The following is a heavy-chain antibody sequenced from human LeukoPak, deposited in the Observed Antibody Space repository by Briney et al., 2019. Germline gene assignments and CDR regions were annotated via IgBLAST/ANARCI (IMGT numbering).Heavy chain of an antibody. J-gene: IGHJ4*02. D-gene: IGHD3-10*01. CDR1: GFTFSDYS. CDR3: TRDADPIELKDY. CDR2: ISTSSSYT. Sequence: GGSLRLSCAASGFTFSDYSMSWIRQAPGKGLEWVSYISTSSSYTNYADSVKGRFTISRDNAKNSLYLQMNSLRAEDTALYYCTRDADPIELKDYWGQGTLVTVSS. V-gene: IGHV3-11*06.